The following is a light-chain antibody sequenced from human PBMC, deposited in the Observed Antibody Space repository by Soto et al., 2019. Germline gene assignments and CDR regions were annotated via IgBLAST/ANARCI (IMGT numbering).Light chain of an antibody. Sequence: SPLTQPASVSGSPGQSITISCTGSSNDIGTYEYVSWHQHHPGRAPKLIIFGVNDRPSGISDRFSGSKSGNTASLTIFGLQLEDEAVYYRSSYTTGSTLPWVFGTGTKVTVL. CDR3: SSYTTGSTLPWV. CDR1: SNDIGTYEY. V-gene: IGLV2-14*01. J-gene: IGLJ1*01. CDR2: GVN.